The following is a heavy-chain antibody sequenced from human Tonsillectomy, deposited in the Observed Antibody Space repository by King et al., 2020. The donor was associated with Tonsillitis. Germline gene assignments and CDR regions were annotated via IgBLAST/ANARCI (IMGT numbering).Heavy chain of an antibody. J-gene: IGHJ3*02. V-gene: IGHV3-64D*06. CDR1: GFSFSRYA. D-gene: IGHD3-22*01. Sequence: VQLVESGGGLAQPGGSLRLSCSASGFSFSRYAMDWVRQAPGKGLEHVSSISSNGGSTYYADSVKGRFTISRDNSKNTVYFQMSGLRVEDTAVYYCVKGADYYDRNGYLSAFDIWGQGTLVTVSS. CDR2: ISSNGGST. CDR3: VKGADYYDRNGYLSAFDI.